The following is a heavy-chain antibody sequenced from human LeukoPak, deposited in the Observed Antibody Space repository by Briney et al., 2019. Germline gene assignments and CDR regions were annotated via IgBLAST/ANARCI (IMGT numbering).Heavy chain of an antibody. CDR1: GYTFTSYD. D-gene: IGHD3-10*01. Sequence: ASVKVSCMASGYTFTSYDINWVRQATGQGLEGVGCINPNSGNTDYAQTVQGRVTMTSNTSISTDYMELRSMRHEDTAVYYCARPPPLSGPLYYYYGMDVWGQGTTVTVSS. J-gene: IGHJ6*02. V-gene: IGHV1-8*01. CDR2: INPNSGNT. CDR3: ARPPPLSGPLYYYYGMDV.